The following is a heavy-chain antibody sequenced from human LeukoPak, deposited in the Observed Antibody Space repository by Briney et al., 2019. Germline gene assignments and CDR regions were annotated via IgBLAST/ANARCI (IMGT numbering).Heavy chain of an antibody. CDR2: ISSSSTFI. Sequence: PGGSLRLSCAASGFTFSSYSMNWVRQAPGKGLEWVSSISSSSTFIYYADSVKGRFTISRDNAKNSLYLQMNSLRAEDTAVYYCTREKVVGASSDYWGQGTLVTVSS. CDR3: TREKVVGASSDY. CDR1: GFTFSSYS. V-gene: IGHV3-21*01. D-gene: IGHD1-26*01. J-gene: IGHJ4*02.